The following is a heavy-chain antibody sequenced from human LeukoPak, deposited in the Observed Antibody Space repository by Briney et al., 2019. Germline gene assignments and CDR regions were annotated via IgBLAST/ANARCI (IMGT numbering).Heavy chain of an antibody. V-gene: IGHV4-34*01. J-gene: IGHJ4*02. CDR3: ARGLMVRGVIPFDY. Sequence: PSETLSLXCAVYGGSFSGYHWSWIRQPPGKVLEWIGEIDHSGSTNYNPSLKSRVTISVDTSKNQFSLKLSSVTAADTAVYYCARGLMVRGVIPFDYWGQGTLVTVSS. CDR2: IDHSGST. D-gene: IGHD3-10*01. CDR1: GGSFSGYH.